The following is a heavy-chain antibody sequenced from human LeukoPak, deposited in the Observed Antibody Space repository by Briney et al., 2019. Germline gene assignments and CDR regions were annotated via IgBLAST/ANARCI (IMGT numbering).Heavy chain of an antibody. CDR3: ARGLTYYDILTGYHDRLDYFDY. D-gene: IGHD3-9*01. CDR1: GFTFSSYS. CDR2: ITGSGDTI. J-gene: IGHJ4*02. Sequence: SGGSLRLSCAASGFTFSSYSMNWVRQAPGKGLDWVSYITGSGDTIYYADSVRGRFTISRDNAKKSLYLQMNSLRAEDTAVYYCARGLTYYDILTGYHDRLDYFDYWGQGTLVTVSS. V-gene: IGHV3-48*04.